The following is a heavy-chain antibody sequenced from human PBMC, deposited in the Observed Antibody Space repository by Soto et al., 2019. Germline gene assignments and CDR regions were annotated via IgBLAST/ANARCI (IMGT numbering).Heavy chain of an antibody. J-gene: IGHJ6*02. CDR3: AKGGGSKDYYDTSGYYLYYCYAMDV. D-gene: IGHD3-22*01. Sequence: EVQLLESGGGLVQPGGSLRLSCAASGFTFSSYAMTWVRQAPGKGLEWVSALSGSGVSTYYADSVKGRFTISRDNSKKTLYLQMNSRRAEDTAVYYCAKGGGSKDYYDTSGYYLYYCYAMDVWGQGTKVTVS. V-gene: IGHV3-23*01. CDR2: LSGSGVST. CDR1: GFTFSSYA.